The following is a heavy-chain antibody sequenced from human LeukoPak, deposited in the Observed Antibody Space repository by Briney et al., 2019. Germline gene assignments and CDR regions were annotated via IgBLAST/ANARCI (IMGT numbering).Heavy chain of an antibody. CDR2: IYSGGST. CDR3: ARDRDTAMGL. D-gene: IGHD5-18*01. CDR1: GFTVSSNY. V-gene: IGHV3-53*01. Sequence: GGSLRLSCAASGFTVSSNYMSWVRQAPGKGLEWVSVIYSGGSTCYADSVKGRFTISRDNSKNTLYLQMNSLRAEDTAVYYCARDRDTAMGLWGQGTLVTVSS. J-gene: IGHJ4*02.